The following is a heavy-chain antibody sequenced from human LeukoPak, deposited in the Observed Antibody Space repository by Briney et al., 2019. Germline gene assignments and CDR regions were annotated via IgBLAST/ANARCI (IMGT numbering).Heavy chain of an antibody. D-gene: IGHD3-16*01. Sequence: GGSLRLSCAASRFIFSSYNMNWVRQAPGKGLEWVSYISDSSSYTYYADSVKGRFTISRDNAKNSLYLQMNSLRAEDTAIYYCARDREEKDRIGGIDVWGQGTTVIVSS. CDR3: ARDREEKDRIGGIDV. V-gene: IGHV3-21*04. CDR1: RFIFSSYN. J-gene: IGHJ6*02. CDR2: ISDSSSYT.